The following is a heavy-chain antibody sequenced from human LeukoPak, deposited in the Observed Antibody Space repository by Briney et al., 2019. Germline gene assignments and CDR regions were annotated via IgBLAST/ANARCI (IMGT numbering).Heavy chain of an antibody. CDR2: INGDGSEI. D-gene: IGHD2-21*01. CDR1: GFTFSTSW. CDR3: ARAYCGGDCFDY. J-gene: IGHJ4*02. Sequence: GGSLRLSCAASGFTFSTSWMTWVRQAPGKGLEWVASINGDGSEIHYVDSVKGRFTISRDNSKNTLYLQMNSLRAKDTAVYYCARAYCGGDCFDYWGQGTLVTVSS. V-gene: IGHV3-7*01.